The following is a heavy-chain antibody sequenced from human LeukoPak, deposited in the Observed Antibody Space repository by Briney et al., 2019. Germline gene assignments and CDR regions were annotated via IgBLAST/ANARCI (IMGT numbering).Heavy chain of an antibody. V-gene: IGHV1-2*02. Sequence: GASVRVSCKASGYTFTDYLINWVRQPPGQGLEWMGWINPNSGGTNYAQKFQGRVTMTRDTSISTAYMELSRLRSDDTAAYYCAKSQYNWNDVGSDYWGQGTLVTVSS. CDR3: AKSQYNWNDVGSDY. CDR1: GYTFTDYL. CDR2: INPNSGGT. D-gene: IGHD1-1*01. J-gene: IGHJ4*02.